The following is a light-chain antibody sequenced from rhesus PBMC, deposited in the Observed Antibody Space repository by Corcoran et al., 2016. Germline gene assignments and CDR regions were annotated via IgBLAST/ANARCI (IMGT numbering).Light chain of an antibody. V-gene: IGKV1-22*01. Sequence: DIQMTQSPSSLSASVGDTVTISCRASQRVTNWLAWYQQKPGKAPKLLIYRASQLQSGVPSRFSGGGAGTDFTLTISSLQSEDFATYFCQQYIRGPLTFGGGTKVDLK. CDR2: RAS. J-gene: IGKJ4*01. CDR3: QQYIRGPLT. CDR1: QRVTNW.